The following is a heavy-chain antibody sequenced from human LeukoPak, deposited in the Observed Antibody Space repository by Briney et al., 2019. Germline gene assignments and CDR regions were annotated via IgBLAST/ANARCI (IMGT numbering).Heavy chain of an antibody. CDR3: ARDLRSSGYYAFDY. Sequence: GGSLRLSCAASGFTFSSYSMSWVRQAPGKGLEWVSSISSSSSYIYQADSVRGRFTISRDNAKNSLYLQMNSLRAEDTAVYYCARDLRSSGYYAFDYWGQGTLVTVSS. J-gene: IGHJ4*02. CDR1: GFTFSSYS. D-gene: IGHD3-22*01. V-gene: IGHV3-21*01. CDR2: ISSSSSYI.